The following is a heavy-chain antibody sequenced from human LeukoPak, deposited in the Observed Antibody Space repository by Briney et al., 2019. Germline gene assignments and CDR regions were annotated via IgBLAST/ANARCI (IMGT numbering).Heavy chain of an antibody. Sequence: SQTLSLTCADSGGSISSDVYSWSWIRQPPGKGLEWIGFIYHSGSTYYNPSLTSRLTISMDSSKNQFSLRLSSVTAADTAVYYCARRVCGTTCYAGFDYWGQGTLVTVSS. CDR2: IYHSGST. CDR1: GGSISSDVYS. J-gene: IGHJ4*02. V-gene: IGHV4-30-2*01. CDR3: ARRVCGTTCYAGFDY. D-gene: IGHD2-2*01.